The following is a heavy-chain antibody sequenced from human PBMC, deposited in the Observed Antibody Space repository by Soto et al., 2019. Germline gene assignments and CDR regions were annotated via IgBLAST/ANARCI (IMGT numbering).Heavy chain of an antibody. CDR3: AKDRGSSGWYKDYYYGMDV. V-gene: IGHV3-9*01. CDR1: GFTFYDYA. J-gene: IGHJ6*02. Sequence: SLRLSCAASGFTFYDYAIHFVRQSPFKCLEWVSGISWNSGSIGYADSVKGRFTISRDNAKNSLYLQMNSLRAEDTALYYCAKDRGSSGWYKDYYYGMDVWGQGTTVTVSS. D-gene: IGHD6-19*01. CDR2: ISWNSGSI.